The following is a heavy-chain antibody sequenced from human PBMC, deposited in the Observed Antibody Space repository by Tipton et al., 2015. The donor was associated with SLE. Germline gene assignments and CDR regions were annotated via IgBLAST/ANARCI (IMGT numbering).Heavy chain of an antibody. CDR3: ARVGGSAFDI. Sequence: TLSLTCTVSGVSINSGSYYWSWIRQPPGKGLEWVGRIYTTGNTDYNDSLKSRVTISKNTSRNQFSLKVNSATAADTAVYYCARVGGSAFDIWGRGTMVSVSS. V-gene: IGHV4-61*02. CDR1: GVSINSGSYY. D-gene: IGHD1-14*01. CDR2: IYTTGNT. J-gene: IGHJ3*02.